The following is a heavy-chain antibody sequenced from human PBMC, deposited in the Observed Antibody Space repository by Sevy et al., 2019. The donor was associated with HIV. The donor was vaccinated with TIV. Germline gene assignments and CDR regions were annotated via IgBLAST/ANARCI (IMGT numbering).Heavy chain of an antibody. D-gene: IGHD3-16*01. CDR2: ISNDGSYQ. CDR3: AKGQGYDYIWGSERSAYYFDY. J-gene: IGHJ4*02. Sequence: GGSLRLSCAASRFTFSTYDIHWVRQPPGKGLEWVAAISNDGSYQYYTNSVKGRFTMSRDDSKNKAYLQMNSLRADDSGVYYCAKGQGYDYIWGSERSAYYFDYWGQGTLVTVSS. CDR1: RFTFSTYD. V-gene: IGHV3-30*18.